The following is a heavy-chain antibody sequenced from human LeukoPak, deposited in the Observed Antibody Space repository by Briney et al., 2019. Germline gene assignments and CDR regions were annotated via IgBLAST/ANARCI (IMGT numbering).Heavy chain of an antibody. V-gene: IGHV1-2*02. Sequence: GASVKVSCKASGYTFTGYYMHWVRQAPGQGLEWMGWINPSSGGTNYAQKSQGRVTMTRDTSISTAYMELSRLRSDDTAVYYCARDQGYSSSWFDPWGQGTLVTVSS. CDR2: INPSSGGT. J-gene: IGHJ5*02. CDR1: GYTFTGYY. CDR3: ARDQGYSSSWFDP. D-gene: IGHD6-13*01.